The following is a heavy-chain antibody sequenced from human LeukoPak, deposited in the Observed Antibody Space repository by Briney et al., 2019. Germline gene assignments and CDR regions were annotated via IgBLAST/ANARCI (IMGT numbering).Heavy chain of an antibody. V-gene: IGHV3-23*01. CDR2: ISGSGGNT. CDR3: AKTVSGSHSYQGGDY. Sequence: GGSLRLSCAASGFIFSNYALNWVRQAPGKGLEWVSAISGSGGNTYYADSVKGRFTMSRDNSKNTLYLQMNSLRAEDTAVYFCAKTVSGSHSYQGGDYWGQGTLVTVST. D-gene: IGHD3-16*02. CDR1: GFIFSNYA. J-gene: IGHJ4*02.